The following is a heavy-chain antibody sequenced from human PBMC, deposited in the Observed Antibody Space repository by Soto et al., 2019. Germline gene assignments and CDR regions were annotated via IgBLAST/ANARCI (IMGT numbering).Heavy chain of an antibody. CDR1: GGSFSGYY. Sequence: QVQLQQCGAGLLKPSETLSLTCAVYGGSFSGYYWNWIRQPPGKGLEWMGEINHSGRTNYNPSLQSRVTLSVDTSKYQFSLKLSSVTAADTAVYYCARGWGRIFDYWGQGTLVTVSS. CDR3: ARGWGRIFDY. D-gene: IGHD7-27*01. V-gene: IGHV4-34*01. J-gene: IGHJ4*02. CDR2: INHSGRT.